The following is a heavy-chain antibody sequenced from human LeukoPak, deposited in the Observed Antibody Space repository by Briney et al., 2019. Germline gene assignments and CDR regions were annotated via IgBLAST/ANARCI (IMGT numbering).Heavy chain of an antibody. D-gene: IGHD1-1*01. CDR1: GGSFSGYY. Sequence: PSETLSLTCAVYGGSFSGYYWSWIRQPPGKGLEWIGEINHSGSTNYTPSLKSRVTISVDTSRNQFSLKLSSVTAADTAVYYCARKTTNYYFDYWGKGTLVTVSS. V-gene: IGHV4-34*01. J-gene: IGHJ4*02. CDR2: INHSGST. CDR3: ARKTTNYYFDY.